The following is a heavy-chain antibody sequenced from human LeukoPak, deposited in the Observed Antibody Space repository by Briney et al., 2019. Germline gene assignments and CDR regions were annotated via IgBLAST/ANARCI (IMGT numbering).Heavy chain of an antibody. Sequence: PGGSLRLSCAASGFTFSSYWMHWVRQAPGKGLVWVSRINSDGSSTSYADSVRGRFTISRDNAKNSLYLQMNSLRAEDTAVYYCARDGGELLWFGELRPDDAFDIWGQGTMVTVSS. J-gene: IGHJ3*02. CDR2: INSDGSST. V-gene: IGHV3-74*01. CDR1: GFTFSSYW. D-gene: IGHD3-10*01. CDR3: ARDGGELLWFGELRPDDAFDI.